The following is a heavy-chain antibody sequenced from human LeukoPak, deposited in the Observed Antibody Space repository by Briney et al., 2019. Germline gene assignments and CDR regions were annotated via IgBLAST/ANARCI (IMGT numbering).Heavy chain of an antibody. CDR3: ARATPYYCDSKYFQH. V-gene: IGHV4-34*01. J-gene: IGHJ1*01. Sequence: SETLSLTCAVYGGSFSGYYWSWIRQPPGKGLEWIGEINHSGSTNYNPSLKSRVTISVDTSKNQFSLKLSSVTAADTAVYYCARATPYYCDSKYFQHWGQGTLVTVSS. CDR1: GGSFSGYY. D-gene: IGHD3-22*01. CDR2: INHSGST.